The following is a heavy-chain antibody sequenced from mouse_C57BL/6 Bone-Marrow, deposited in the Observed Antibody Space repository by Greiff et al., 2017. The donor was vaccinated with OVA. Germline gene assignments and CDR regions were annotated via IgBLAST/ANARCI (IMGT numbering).Heavy chain of an antibody. CDR2: IDPSDSYT. V-gene: IGHV1-50*01. Sequence: QVQLQQPGAELVKPGASVKLSCKASGYTFTSYWMQWVKQRPGQGLEWIGEIDPSDSYTNYNQKFKGKATLTVDTSSSTAYMQLSSLTSEDSAVYYYAREELGRDFDYWGQGTTLTVSS. J-gene: IGHJ2*01. CDR3: AREELGRDFDY. CDR1: GYTFTSYW. D-gene: IGHD4-1*01.